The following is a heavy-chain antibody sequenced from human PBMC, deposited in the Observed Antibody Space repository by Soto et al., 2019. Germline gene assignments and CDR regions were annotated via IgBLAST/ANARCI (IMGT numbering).Heavy chain of an antibody. V-gene: IGHV3-23*01. CDR2: ISGSGGST. D-gene: IGHD1-26*01. Sequence: GGSLRLSCAASGFTFSSYAMSWVRQAPGKGLEWVSAISGSGGSTYYADSVKGRFTISRDNSKNTLYLQMNSLRAEDTAVYYCAKDSEWELLGFFRNVLNDAFDIWGQGTMVTVSS. CDR1: GFTFSSYA. CDR3: AKDSEWELLGFFRNVLNDAFDI. J-gene: IGHJ3*02.